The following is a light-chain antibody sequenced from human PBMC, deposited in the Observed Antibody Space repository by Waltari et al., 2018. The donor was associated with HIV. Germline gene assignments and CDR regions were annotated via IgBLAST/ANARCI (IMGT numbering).Light chain of an antibody. Sequence: SYELTQTLSVSVPPRQTAKIMCSGDTLPRTYVYWYQQKAGQAPVMIIFQDTKRPSDIPARFSASSAGTTATLTISGVQAEDEADYFCQSAHNSDVIFGGGTKLTVL. CDR1: TLPRTY. V-gene: IGLV3-25*03. CDR3: QSAHNSDVI. J-gene: IGLJ2*01. CDR2: QDT.